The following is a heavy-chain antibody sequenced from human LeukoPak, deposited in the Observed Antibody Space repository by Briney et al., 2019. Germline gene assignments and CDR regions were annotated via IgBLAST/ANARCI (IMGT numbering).Heavy chain of an antibody. D-gene: IGHD1-26*01. CDR2: INPSGGST. J-gene: IGHJ2*01. Sequence: ASVKVSCKASGYTFTSYYMHWVRQAPGQGLEWMGIINPSGGSTSYAQKFQGRVTMTRDTSTSTVYMELSSLRSEDTAVYYCARSIVGATPTYWYFDLWGRGTLVTVSS. CDR1: GYTFTSYY. V-gene: IGHV1-46*01. CDR3: ARSIVGATPTYWYFDL.